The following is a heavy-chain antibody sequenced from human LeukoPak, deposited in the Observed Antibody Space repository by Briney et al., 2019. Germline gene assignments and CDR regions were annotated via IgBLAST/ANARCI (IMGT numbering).Heavy chain of an antibody. CDR3: ARTSRYFDWLFHFDY. V-gene: IGHV3-30*04. CDR1: GFTFSSYA. D-gene: IGHD3-9*01. Sequence: GGSLRLSCAASGFTFSSYAMHWVRQAPGKGLEWVAVISYDGSNKYYADSVKGRITISRDNSKNTLYLQMNSLRAEDTAVYYCARTSRYFDWLFHFDYWGQGTLVTVSS. J-gene: IGHJ4*02. CDR2: ISYDGSNK.